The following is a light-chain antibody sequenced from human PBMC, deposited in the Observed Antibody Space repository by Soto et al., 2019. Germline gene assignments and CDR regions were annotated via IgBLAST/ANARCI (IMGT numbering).Light chain of an antibody. V-gene: IGLV2-23*01. Sequence: QSALTQPASVSGSPGQSITISCTGTSSDVGSYNLVSWYQQHPGKAPKLMIYEGSKRPSGVSNRVSGSKSGNTASLTISGLQAEDEADYYCCSYAGSSTLVFGGGTKVTVL. CDR1: SSDVGSYNL. CDR2: EGS. CDR3: CSYAGSSTLV. J-gene: IGLJ2*01.